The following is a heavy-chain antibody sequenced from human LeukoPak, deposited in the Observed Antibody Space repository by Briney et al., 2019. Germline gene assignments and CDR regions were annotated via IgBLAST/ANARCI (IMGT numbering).Heavy chain of an antibody. D-gene: IGHD5-24*01. V-gene: IGHV3-49*04. CDR3: SRGPIQLWMHNGMDV. Sequence: GGSLRLSCAASAPTPGDHAITWVRQAPGKGLEWVAFIRSNAYRGTTEYAPSVKGRFRISRDDSKSVVYLQMNGLKSEDTAVYYCSRGPIQLWMHNGMDVWGQGTTVTVYS. CDR2: IRSNAYRGTT. CDR1: APTPGDHA. J-gene: IGHJ6*02.